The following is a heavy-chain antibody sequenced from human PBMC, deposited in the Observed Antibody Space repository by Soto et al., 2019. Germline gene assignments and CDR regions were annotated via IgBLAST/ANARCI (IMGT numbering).Heavy chain of an antibody. J-gene: IGHJ4*01. Sequence: SETLSLTCTVSGGSISSSNYYWGWVRQTPGKGLEWIANIYYTGSTYYNPSLKSRVTISVDTSTNQFSLDLSSVTAADTAVYYCASRYCSSPSCYTIDYSGQGTLVIVSS. V-gene: IGHV4-39*01. D-gene: IGHD2-2*02. CDR2: IYYTGST. CDR1: GGSISSSNYY. CDR3: ASRYCSSPSCYTIDY.